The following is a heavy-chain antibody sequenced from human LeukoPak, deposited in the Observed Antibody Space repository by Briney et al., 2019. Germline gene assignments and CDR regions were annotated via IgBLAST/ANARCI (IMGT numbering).Heavy chain of an antibody. CDR1: GGTFSSYA. CDR2: IIPIFGTA. D-gene: IGHD3-22*01. V-gene: IGHV1-69*13. CDR3: ARSPYYYDSSGTRFDAFDI. Sequence: ASVKVSCKASGGTFSSYAISWVRQAPGQGLEWMGGIIPIFGTANYAQKFQGRVTITADESTSTAYMELSSLRSEDTAVYYCARSPYYYDSSGTRFDAFDIWGQGTMVTVSS. J-gene: IGHJ3*02.